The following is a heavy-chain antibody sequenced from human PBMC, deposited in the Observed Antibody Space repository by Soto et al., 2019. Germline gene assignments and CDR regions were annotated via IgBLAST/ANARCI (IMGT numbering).Heavy chain of an antibody. CDR3: AREGSDFWSGHYDYAMDV. CDR1: GFSFNYYW. CDR2: MNGDGTST. J-gene: IGHJ6*02. D-gene: IGHD3-3*01. Sequence: EVQLVESGGGLVQPGGSLRLSCAASGFSFNYYWMHWVRQVPGKGLVWVSRMNGDGTSTDYADSVKGRFTISRDNAKNTLYLQMNSLRAEDTAVYYCAREGSDFWSGHYDYAMDVWGQGTTVTVSS. V-gene: IGHV3-74*01.